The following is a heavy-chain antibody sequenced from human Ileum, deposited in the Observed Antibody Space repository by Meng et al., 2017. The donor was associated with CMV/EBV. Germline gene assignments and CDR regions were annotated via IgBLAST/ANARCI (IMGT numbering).Heavy chain of an antibody. J-gene: IGHJ4*02. CDR3: ANILRISGGEGY. CDR2: ITGNCSSK. V-gene: IGHV3-23*01. Sequence: GESLKISCAASGFTFSSFVMTWVRQAPGKGLEWVSGITGNCSSKYYADSVMGRFTISRDNSKNTLYLQMNSLRGEDTAVYYCANILRISGGEGYWGQGTLVTVSS. D-gene: IGHD6-13*01. CDR1: GFTFSSFV.